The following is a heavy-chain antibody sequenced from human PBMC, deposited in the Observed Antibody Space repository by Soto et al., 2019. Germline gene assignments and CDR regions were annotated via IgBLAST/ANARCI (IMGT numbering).Heavy chain of an antibody. J-gene: IGHJ3*02. Sequence: SQTLSLTCTVAGGSISSYYWSWIRQPPGKGLEWIGYIYYSGSTYYNPSLKSRVTISVDTSKTQFSLKLSSVTAVDTAVYYCARDGRWLHRAFEIWGQGTMVTVSS. CDR1: GGSISSYY. CDR2: IYYSGST. V-gene: IGHV4-59*12. CDR3: ARDGRWLHRAFEI. D-gene: IGHD5-12*01.